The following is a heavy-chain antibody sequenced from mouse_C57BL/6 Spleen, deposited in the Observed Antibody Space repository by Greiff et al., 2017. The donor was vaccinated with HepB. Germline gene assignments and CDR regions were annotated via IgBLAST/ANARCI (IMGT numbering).Heavy chain of an antibody. CDR1: GYTFTSYG. CDR2: IYPRSGNT. J-gene: IGHJ2*01. Sequence: VKLQESGAELARPGASVKLSCKASGYTFTSYGISWVKQRTGQGLEWIGEIYPRSGNTYYNEKFKGKATLTADKSSSTAYMELRSLTSEDSAVYFCARGTTVVEGVFDYWGQGTTLTVSS. D-gene: IGHD1-1*01. CDR3: ARGTTVVEGVFDY. V-gene: IGHV1-81*01.